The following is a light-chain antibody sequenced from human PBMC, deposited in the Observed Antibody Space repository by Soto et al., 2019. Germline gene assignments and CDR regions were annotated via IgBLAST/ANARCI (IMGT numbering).Light chain of an antibody. J-gene: IGLJ2*01. Sequence: QTVVTQPPSASGTPGQRVTISCTGRSSNIGDNFVSWYQQLPGTAPKLLIYRNNQRPSGVPDRFFASKTGISASLVISGLRSEDEADYYCATWDDSLSGVVFGGGTKLTVL. CDR2: RNN. CDR3: ATWDDSLSGVV. CDR1: SSNIGDNF. V-gene: IGLV1-47*01.